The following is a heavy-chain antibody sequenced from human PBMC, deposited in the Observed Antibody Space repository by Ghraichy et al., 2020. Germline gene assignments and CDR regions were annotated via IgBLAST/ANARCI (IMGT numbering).Heavy chain of an antibody. Sequence: AGSLRLSCAASGLTVSRNYMSWVRQAPGKGLEWVSVIYSGGSTYFVDSVKGRFTISRDNSKNTLYLQMNSLRVEDTAVYYCARENDPYGSGSTDYWGQGTLVTVSS. CDR2: IYSGGST. CDR3: ARENDPYGSGSTDY. D-gene: IGHD3-10*01. J-gene: IGHJ4*02. CDR1: GLTVSRNY. V-gene: IGHV3-66*01.